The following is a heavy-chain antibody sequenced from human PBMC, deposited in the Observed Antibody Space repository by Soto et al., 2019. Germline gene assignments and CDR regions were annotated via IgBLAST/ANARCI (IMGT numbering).Heavy chain of an antibody. Sequence: ESGGGVVQPGRSLRLSCAASGFTFSSYGMHWVRQAPGKGLEWVAVISYDGSNKYYADSVKGRFTISRDNSKNTLYLQMNSLRAEDTAVYYCAKDPWVWFGELLPYQDRCHWGQGTLVTVSS. D-gene: IGHD3-10*01. CDR2: ISYDGSNK. CDR3: AKDPWVWFGELLPYQDRCH. J-gene: IGHJ4*02. V-gene: IGHV3-30*18. CDR1: GFTFSSYG.